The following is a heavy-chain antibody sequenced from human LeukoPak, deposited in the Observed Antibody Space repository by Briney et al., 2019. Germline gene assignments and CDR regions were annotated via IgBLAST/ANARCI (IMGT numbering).Heavy chain of an antibody. D-gene: IGHD3-10*01. CDR3: ATAGWFGELYFDY. Sequence: SETLSLTCTVSGGSISSYYWGWIRQPPGKGLEWIGYIYYSGSTNYNPSLKSRVTISVDTSKNQFSLKLSSVTAADTAVYYCATAGWFGELYFDYWGQGTLVTVSS. CDR1: GGSISSYY. J-gene: IGHJ4*02. V-gene: IGHV4-59*08. CDR2: IYYSGST.